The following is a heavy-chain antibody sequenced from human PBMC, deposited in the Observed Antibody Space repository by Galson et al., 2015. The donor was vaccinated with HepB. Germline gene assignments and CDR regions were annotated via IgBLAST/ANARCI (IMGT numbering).Heavy chain of an antibody. CDR3: ARDGGYSSSSELGY. V-gene: IGHV3-33*01. J-gene: IGHJ4*02. Sequence: SLRLSCAASGFTFSSYGMHWVRQAPGKGLEWVAVIWYDGSNKYYADSVKGRFTISRDNSKNTLYLQMSSLRAEDTAVYYCARDGGYSSSSELGYWGQGTLVTVSS. CDR1: GFTFSSYG. D-gene: IGHD6-6*01. CDR2: IWYDGSNK.